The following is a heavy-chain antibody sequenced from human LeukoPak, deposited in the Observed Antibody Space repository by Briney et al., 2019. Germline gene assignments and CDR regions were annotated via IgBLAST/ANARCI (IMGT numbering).Heavy chain of an antibody. CDR2: FDTGACET. V-gene: IGHV1-24*01. CDR3: ATGIQLSPAASFYFDY. D-gene: IGHD5-18*01. Sequence: RDSVTVSSKVSAYTLSKLSMHWVRQVHGKGIEWMGGFDTGACETIYAQRFQGRLTVTEDIFTDTANMELSSLRSEDTAVYYCATGIQLSPAASFYFDYWGQGTLVSVSP. J-gene: IGHJ4*02. CDR1: AYTLSKLS.